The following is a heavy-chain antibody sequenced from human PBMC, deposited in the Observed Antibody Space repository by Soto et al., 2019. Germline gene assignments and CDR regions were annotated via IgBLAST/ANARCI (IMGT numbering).Heavy chain of an antibody. J-gene: IGHJ3*02. V-gene: IGHV1-2*02. Sequence: ASGKVSCKASGYTFTGYYMHWVRQAPGQGLEWMGWINPNSGGTNYAQKFQGRVTMTRDTSISTAYMELSRLRSDDTAVYYCATLHCSGGSCYYVPDAFDIWGQGTMVTVSS. D-gene: IGHD2-15*01. CDR2: INPNSGGT. CDR3: ATLHCSGGSCYYVPDAFDI. CDR1: GYTFTGYY.